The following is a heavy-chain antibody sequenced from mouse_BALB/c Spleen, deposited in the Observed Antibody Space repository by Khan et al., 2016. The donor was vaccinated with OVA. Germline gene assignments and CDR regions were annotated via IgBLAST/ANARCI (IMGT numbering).Heavy chain of an antibody. V-gene: IGHV2-2*02. Sequence: VQLQESGPGLVRPSQSLSITCTVSGFSLTTYGVHWVRQSPGKGLEWLGVIWSGGSTDYSAAFISRLSISKDNSTSQVFFKMNSLQPNDTAIYYCARNYDYDEGLAYWGQGTLVTVSA. CDR1: GFSLTTYG. CDR2: IWSGGST. J-gene: IGHJ3*01. D-gene: IGHD2-4*01. CDR3: ARNYDYDEGLAY.